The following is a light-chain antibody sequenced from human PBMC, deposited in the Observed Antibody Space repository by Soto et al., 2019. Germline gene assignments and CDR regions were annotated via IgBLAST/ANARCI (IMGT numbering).Light chain of an antibody. V-gene: IGLV2-23*02. J-gene: IGLJ3*02. Sequence: QSALTQPASVSGSPGQSITISCTGTSNDIGGHNHVSWYQQHPGNYPKLIIYEVTERPSGVSNRFSASKSGTTASLTISGLQAEDEADYYCCSYAGIITWVCGGGTKVTVL. CDR2: EVT. CDR3: CSYAGIITWV. CDR1: SNDIGGHNH.